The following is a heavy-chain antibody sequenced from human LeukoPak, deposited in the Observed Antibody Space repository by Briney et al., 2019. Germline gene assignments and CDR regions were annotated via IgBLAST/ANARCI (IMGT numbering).Heavy chain of an antibody. CDR3: ARDFWSGPHSYYYMDV. CDR1: GGTFSSYA. V-gene: IGHV1-69*13. J-gene: IGHJ6*03. Sequence: GASVKVSCKASGGTFSSYAISWVRQAPGQGLEWMGGIIPIFGTANYAQKFQGRVTITADESTSTAYMELSSLRSEDTAVYYCARDFWSGPHSYYYMDVWGKGTTVTVSS. D-gene: IGHD3-3*01. CDR2: IIPIFGTA.